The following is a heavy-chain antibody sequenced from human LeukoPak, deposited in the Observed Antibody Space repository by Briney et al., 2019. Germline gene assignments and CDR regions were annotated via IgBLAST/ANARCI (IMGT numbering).Heavy chain of an antibody. CDR1: GVSVSSGSYY. Sequence: PSETLSLTCTVSGVSVSSGSYYWSWIRQPPGKGLEWIGYIYYSGSTNCNPSLKSRVTISVDTSKNQFSLKLSSVTAADTAVYYCARGRPDFRTNFYTFFVDSWGRGTLVTVSS. D-gene: IGHD3/OR15-3a*01. V-gene: IGHV4-61*01. J-gene: IGHJ4*02. CDR2: IYYSGST. CDR3: ARGRPDFRTNFYTFFVDS.